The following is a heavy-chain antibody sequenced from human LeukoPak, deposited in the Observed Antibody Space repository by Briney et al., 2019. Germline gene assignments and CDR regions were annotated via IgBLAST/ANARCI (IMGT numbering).Heavy chain of an antibody. J-gene: IGHJ3*02. CDR1: GYSFTSYW. Sequence: GESLKISCKGSGYSFTSYWIGWVRQMPGKGLEWMGIIYPGDSDTRYSPSFQGQVTISADKSISTAYLQWSSLKASDTAMYYCARRADCSGGSCYSDDAFDIWGQGTMVTVSS. V-gene: IGHV5-51*01. CDR3: ARRADCSGGSCYSDDAFDI. CDR2: IYPGDSDT. D-gene: IGHD2-15*01.